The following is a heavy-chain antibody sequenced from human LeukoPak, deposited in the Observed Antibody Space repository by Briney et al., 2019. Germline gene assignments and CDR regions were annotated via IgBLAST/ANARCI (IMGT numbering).Heavy chain of an antibody. V-gene: IGHV3-30-3*01. J-gene: IGHJ4*02. CDR3: AREVRGAITVFDY. Sequence: GRSLTLSCAASGFTFSSYALHWVRQAPGKGLEWVAVISYDGSNKYSADSVKGRFTISRDNSKNTLYLQMNSLRTEDMAVYYCAREVRGAITVFDYWGQGTLVTVSS. CDR2: ISYDGSNK. CDR1: GFTFSSYA. D-gene: IGHD3-10*01.